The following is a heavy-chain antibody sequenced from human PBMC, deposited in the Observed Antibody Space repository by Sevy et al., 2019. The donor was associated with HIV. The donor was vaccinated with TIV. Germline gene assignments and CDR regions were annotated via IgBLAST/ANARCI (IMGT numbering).Heavy chain of an antibody. CDR1: GGSISSGGYY. Sequence: SETLSLTCTVSGGSISSGGYYWSWIRQHPGKGLEWFGYIYYSGSTYYNPSLKSRVTISVDTSKNQFSLKLSSVTAAYTAVYYCARVSSLIVVVPAAIEDYYYYMDVWGKGTTVTVSS. J-gene: IGHJ6*03. CDR3: ARVSSLIVVVPAAIEDYYYYMDV. D-gene: IGHD2-2*01. V-gene: IGHV4-31*03. CDR2: IYYSGST.